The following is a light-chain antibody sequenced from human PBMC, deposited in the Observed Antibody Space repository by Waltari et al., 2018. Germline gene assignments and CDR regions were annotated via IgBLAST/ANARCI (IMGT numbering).Light chain of an antibody. V-gene: IGKV3-20*01. CDR2: DAS. CDR3: QKYGTLPAT. J-gene: IGKJ1*01. Sequence: EIVLTQSPDTLSLSPGDRATLSCSAGQSVSRTLAWYQQKPGQAPRLLIYDASSRATGVPDRFSGSGSGTDFSLTISRLEPEDFAVYYCQKYGTLPATFGQGTKVEIK. CDR1: QSVSRT.